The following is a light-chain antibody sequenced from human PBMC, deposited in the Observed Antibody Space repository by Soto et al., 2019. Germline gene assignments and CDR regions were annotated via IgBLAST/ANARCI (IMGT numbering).Light chain of an antibody. CDR2: GAS. J-gene: IGKJ5*01. CDR3: QQYGSSIT. V-gene: IGKV3-20*01. CDR1: QSVSSK. Sequence: EKVMTQFPASLSVSPGERATLSCRASQSVSSKLAWHQKKPGQAPRLLIYGASSRATGIPDRFSGSGSGTDFTLTISRLEPEDFAVYYCQQYGSSITFGQGTRLEIK.